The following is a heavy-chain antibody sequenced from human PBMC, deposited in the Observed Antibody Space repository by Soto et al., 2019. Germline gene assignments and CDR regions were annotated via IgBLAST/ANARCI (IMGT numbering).Heavy chain of an antibody. J-gene: IGHJ5*02. CDR3: ARAGEVYAIPDPMVLEGNGNDWFDP. CDR1: GGSISSCGYY. CDR2: IYYSGST. V-gene: IGHV4-31*03. D-gene: IGHD2-8*01. Sequence: SETLSLTCTVSGGSISSCGYYWSWIRQHPGKGLEWIGYIYYSGSTYYNPSLKSRVTISVDTSKNQFSLKLSSVTAADTAVYYCARAGEVYAIPDPMVLEGNGNDWFDPWGQGTLVTVSS.